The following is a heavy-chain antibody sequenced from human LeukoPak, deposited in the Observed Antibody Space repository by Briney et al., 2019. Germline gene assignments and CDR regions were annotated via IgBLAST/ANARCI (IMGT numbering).Heavy chain of an antibody. J-gene: IGHJ4*02. CDR1: GYTFTGYY. Sequence: GASVKVSCKASGYTFTGYYMHWVRQAPGQGLEWVGRINPNSGGTNYAQKFQGRVTMTRDTSISTAYMELSRVRSDDTAVYYCASLNSGSYHFDYWGQGTLVTVSS. CDR2: INPNSGGT. V-gene: IGHV1-2*06. CDR3: ASLNSGSYHFDY. D-gene: IGHD3-10*01.